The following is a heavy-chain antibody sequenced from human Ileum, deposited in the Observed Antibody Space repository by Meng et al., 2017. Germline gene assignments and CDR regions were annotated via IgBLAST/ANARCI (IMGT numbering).Heavy chain of an antibody. J-gene: IGHJ4*02. CDR1: GDSIRNGNW. CDR2: IYESGTT. CDR3: ARVSYNKGSPKFDS. V-gene: IGHV4-4*02. D-gene: IGHD1-14*01. Sequence: QVQLQESGPGLVKPSETLSLSCAVSGDSIRNGNWWSWVRQPPGKGLEGIGEIYESGTTNYNPSLKSRVTISVDKSKNEFSLKLSSVTAADTALYYCARVSYNKGSPKFDSWGQGTLVTVSS.